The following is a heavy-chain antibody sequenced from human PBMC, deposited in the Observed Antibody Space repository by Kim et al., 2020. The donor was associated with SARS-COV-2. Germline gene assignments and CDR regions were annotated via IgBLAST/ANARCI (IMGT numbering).Heavy chain of an antibody. J-gene: IGHJ4*02. CDR3: ARDLGRQWLVLTADY. V-gene: IGHV3-30*01. D-gene: IGHD6-19*01. Sequence: SSNGRFTISRDNSKNTLYLQMNSLRAEDTAVYYCARDLGRQWLVLTADYWGQGTLVTVSS.